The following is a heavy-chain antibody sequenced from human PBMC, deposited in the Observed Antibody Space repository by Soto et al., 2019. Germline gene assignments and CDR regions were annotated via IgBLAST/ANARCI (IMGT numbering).Heavy chain of an antibody. CDR1: GGSVSNSSFY. V-gene: IGHV4-61*01. J-gene: IGHJ4*02. Sequence: PSETLSLTCAVSGGSVSNSSFYWSWIRQPPGERLEWIGNIYYSGSTNYNPSLKSRVTISVHTSKNQFSLKLTSVTAADTAVYYCARVSSSGYYGILDYWGQGTPVTVYS. CDR3: ARVSSSGYYGILDY. D-gene: IGHD3-22*01. CDR2: IYYSGST.